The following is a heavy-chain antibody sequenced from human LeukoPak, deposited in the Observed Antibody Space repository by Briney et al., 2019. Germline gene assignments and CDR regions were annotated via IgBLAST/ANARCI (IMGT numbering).Heavy chain of an antibody. Sequence: GESLKISCNSSGYIYTTYWIGWVRQMPGKGLEWMGIIYPGDSDTRYSPSFQGQVTISADKSINTAYLQWSSLKASDTAMYYCARHRDSGGSLPPPDYWGQGTLVTVSS. V-gene: IGHV5-51*01. CDR1: GYIYTTYW. D-gene: IGHD1-26*01. CDR2: IYPGDSDT. J-gene: IGHJ4*02. CDR3: ARHRDSGGSLPPPDY.